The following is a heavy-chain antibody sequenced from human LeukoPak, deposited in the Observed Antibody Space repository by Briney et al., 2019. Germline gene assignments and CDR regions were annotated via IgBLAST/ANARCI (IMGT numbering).Heavy chain of an antibody. CDR2: INPDGSET. J-gene: IGHJ4*02. CDR3: ATDVRDEYSSGWYPIGY. Sequence: GGSLRLSCAASGFTFDDYGMSWVRQAPGKGLEWLANINPDGSETYYVDSLKGRFTISRDNARNLLFLQMNSLRAEDTAVYYCATDVRDEYSSGWYPIGYWGQGTLVTVSS. CDR1: GFTFDDYG. D-gene: IGHD6-19*01. V-gene: IGHV3-7*01.